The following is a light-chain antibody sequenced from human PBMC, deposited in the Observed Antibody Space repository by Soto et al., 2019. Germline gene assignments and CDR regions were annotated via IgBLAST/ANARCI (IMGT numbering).Light chain of an antibody. J-gene: IGKJ2*01. CDR1: QTVSSW. CDR2: KAS. CDR3: QQYNPYSPYT. V-gene: IGKV1-5*03. Sequence: DIQMTQFPSTLSASIGDRVTITCRASQTVSSWLAWYQQKPGKAPKLLIYKASNLESGVPSKFSGSGSETEFTLTISSLQPDDFATYYCQQYNPYSPYTFGQGTRLEIK.